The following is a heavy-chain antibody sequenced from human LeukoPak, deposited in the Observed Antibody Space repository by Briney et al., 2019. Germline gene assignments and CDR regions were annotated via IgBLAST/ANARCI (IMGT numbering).Heavy chain of an antibody. CDR3: TRSSGYGYGY. J-gene: IGHJ4*02. D-gene: IGHD5-18*01. CDR2: ISSDGSSS. CDR1: GFTFSSSW. Sequence: GGSLRLSCEASGFTFSSSWMHWVRQAPGKGLVWVSRISSDGSSSSYADSVKGRFTISRDNAKNTLSLQMNSLRAEDTAVYYCTRSSGYGYGYWGQGTLVTVSS. V-gene: IGHV3-74*01.